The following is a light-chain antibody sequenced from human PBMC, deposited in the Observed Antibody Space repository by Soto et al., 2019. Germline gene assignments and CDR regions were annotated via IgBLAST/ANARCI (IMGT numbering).Light chain of an antibody. Sequence: DIQMTQSPSTLSASVGDRVTITCRASQSISSWLAWYQQKPGKAPKLLIYKASSLESGVPSRLSGSGSGTEFTLTISSLQPDEFATYYCQQYNSYSWTFGQGTKVEIK. CDR3: QQYNSYSWT. V-gene: IGKV1-5*03. J-gene: IGKJ1*01. CDR1: QSISSW. CDR2: KAS.